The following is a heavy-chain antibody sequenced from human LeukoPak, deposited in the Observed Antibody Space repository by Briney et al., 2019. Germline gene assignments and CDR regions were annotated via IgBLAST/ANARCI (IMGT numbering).Heavy chain of an antibody. Sequence: GGSLRLSCAASGFTFSSYAMSWVRQAPGKGLEWVSTISGSGGRTYYADSVKGRFTISRDNSKNTLYLQMNSLRAEDTAVYYRAKDQFVEGPTAEDYWGQGTLVTVSS. J-gene: IGHJ4*02. CDR3: AKDQFVEGPTAEDY. CDR2: ISGSGGRT. V-gene: IGHV3-23*01. D-gene: IGHD5-24*01. CDR1: GFTFSSYA.